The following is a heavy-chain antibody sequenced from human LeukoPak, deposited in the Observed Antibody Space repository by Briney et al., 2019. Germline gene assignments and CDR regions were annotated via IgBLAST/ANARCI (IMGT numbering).Heavy chain of an antibody. J-gene: IGHJ6*03. CDR1: GDSISRDGSY. Sequence: SQTLSLTCTVSGDSISRDGSYWSWIRQYPGKGLEWIGYIYHSGYTYSNPSLKSRVTMSVDTSQNQFSLKIISVTAADTAVYFCARVGRGVNWYYYIDVWGTGTTVTVSS. V-gene: IGHV4-31*03. D-gene: IGHD3-10*01. CDR3: ARVGRGVNWYYYIDV. CDR2: IYHSGYT.